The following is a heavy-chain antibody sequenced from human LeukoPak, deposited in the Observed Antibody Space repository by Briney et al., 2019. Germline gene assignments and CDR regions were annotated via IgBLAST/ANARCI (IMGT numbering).Heavy chain of an antibody. CDR2: FDPEDGET. V-gene: IGHV1-24*01. CDR1: GYTLTELS. D-gene: IGHD6-13*01. CDR3: ATVGGRWYDIDY. J-gene: IGHJ4*02. Sequence: ASVKVSCEVSGYTLTELSMHWVRQAPGKGLEWMGGFDPEDGETIYAQKFQGRVTMTEDTSTDTAYMELSSLRSEDTAVYYCATVGGRWYDIDYWGQGTLVTVSS.